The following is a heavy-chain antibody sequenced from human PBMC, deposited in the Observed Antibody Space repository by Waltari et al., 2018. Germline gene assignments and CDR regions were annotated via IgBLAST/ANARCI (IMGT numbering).Heavy chain of an antibody. CDR2: IYYSGST. Sequence: QLRLQESGPGLVKPSETLSLTCTVSGGSVSSGGYYWGWIRQSPGKGLAWIGSIYYSGSTHYNPTLESRVPISGDTSKNQFSLKVSSVTAADTAVYYCARHWKRSGYRFDPWGQGTLVTVSS. V-gene: IGHV4-39*01. J-gene: IGHJ5*02. CDR3: ARHWKRSGYRFDP. D-gene: IGHD5-12*01. CDR1: GGSVSSGGYY.